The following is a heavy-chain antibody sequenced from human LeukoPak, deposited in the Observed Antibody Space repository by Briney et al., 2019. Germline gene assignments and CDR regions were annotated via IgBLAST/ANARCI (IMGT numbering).Heavy chain of an antibody. CDR2: IYYSGST. CDR1: GGSISSYY. Sequence: PSETLSLTCTVSGGSISSYYWSWIRQPPGKGLEWIGYIYYSGSTNYNPSLKSRVTISVDTSKNQFSLKLSSVTAADTAVYYCARGNCSSTSCYRPFDYWGQGTLVTVSS. J-gene: IGHJ4*02. V-gene: IGHV4-59*12. D-gene: IGHD2-2*01. CDR3: ARGNCSSTSCYRPFDY.